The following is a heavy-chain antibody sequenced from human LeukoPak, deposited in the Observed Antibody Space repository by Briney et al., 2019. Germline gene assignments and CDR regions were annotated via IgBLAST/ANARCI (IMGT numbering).Heavy chain of an antibody. D-gene: IGHD3-3*01. Sequence: PSETLSLTCAVYGGSFSAYYWSWIRQPPGKGLEWIGSIYYSGSTYYNPSLKSRVTISVDTSKNQFSLKLSSVTAADTAVYYCARAPSGYGYYYYMDVWGKGTTVTVSS. J-gene: IGHJ6*03. CDR3: ARAPSGYGYYYYMDV. CDR2: IYYSGST. CDR1: GGSFSAYY. V-gene: IGHV4-34*01.